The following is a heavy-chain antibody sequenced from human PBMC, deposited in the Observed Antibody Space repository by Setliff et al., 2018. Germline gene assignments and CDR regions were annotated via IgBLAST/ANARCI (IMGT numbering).Heavy chain of an antibody. D-gene: IGHD2-15*01. CDR1: GFTFSTYS. CDR3: AKDNGKGHLYLLEGYFDY. V-gene: IGHV3-21*04. Sequence: GGSLRLSCAASGFTFSTYSMNWVRQAPGKGLEWVASITSGSSNIWYADSVKGRFTISRDNAKNSLYMQMNSLRAEDTAVYYCAKDNGKGHLYLLEGYFDYWGQGALVTVSS. CDR2: ITSGSSNI. J-gene: IGHJ4*02.